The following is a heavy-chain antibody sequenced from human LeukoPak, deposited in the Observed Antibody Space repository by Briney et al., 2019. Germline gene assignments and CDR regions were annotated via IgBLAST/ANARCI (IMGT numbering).Heavy chain of an antibody. D-gene: IGHD3-10*01. CDR2: IYYSGST. V-gene: IGHV4-59*02. Sequence: GSLRLSCAASGFTVSSNYMSWIRQPPGKGLEWIGYIYYSGSTNYNPSLKSRVTISVGTSNNQVSLKLSSVTAADTAVYYCARSTRSWFDPWGQGTLVTVSS. J-gene: IGHJ5*02. CDR3: ARSTRSWFDP. CDR1: GFTVSSNY.